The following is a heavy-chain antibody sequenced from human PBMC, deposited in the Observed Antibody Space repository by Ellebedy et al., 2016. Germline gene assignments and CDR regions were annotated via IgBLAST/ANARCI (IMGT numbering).Heavy chain of an antibody. D-gene: IGHD6-19*01. CDR3: ARESSVAGDYGMDV. V-gene: IGHV3-48*02. J-gene: IGHJ6*02. CDR2: ISSNSSTI. Sequence: GGSLRLSCAASGFTFSTYSMNWVRQAPGKGLEWVSSISSNSSTIYYADSVKGRFTISRDNAKNSLFLQMNSLRDEDTAVYYCARESSVAGDYGMDVWGQGTTVTVSS. CDR1: GFTFSTYS.